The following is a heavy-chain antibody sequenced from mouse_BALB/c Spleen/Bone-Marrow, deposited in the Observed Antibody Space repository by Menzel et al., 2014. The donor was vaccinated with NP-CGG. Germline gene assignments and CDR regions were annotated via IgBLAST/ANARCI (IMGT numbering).Heavy chain of an antibody. CDR3: ARDAMDY. Sequence: QVQLQQPGAELVRPGVSVKISCKGSGYTFTDYAMHWVKQSHAKSLEWIGVISTYYGDASYNQKFRGKATMTVDKSSSTAYTELARLTSEDSAIYYCARDAMDYWGQGTSVTVSS. V-gene: IGHV1S137*01. J-gene: IGHJ4*01. CDR1: GYTFTDYA. CDR2: ISTYYGDA.